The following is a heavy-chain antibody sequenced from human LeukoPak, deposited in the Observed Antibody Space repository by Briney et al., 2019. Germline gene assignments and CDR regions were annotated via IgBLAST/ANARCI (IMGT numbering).Heavy chain of an antibody. V-gene: IGHV4-39*01. J-gene: IGHJ3*02. CDR3: ARGPGSSADI. CDR1: GGSISSSSYY. D-gene: IGHD1-26*01. CDR2: IYYSGST. Sequence: SETLSLTCTASGGSISSSSYYWGWIRQPPGKGLEWIGSIYYSGSTYYNPSLKSRVTISVDTSKNQFSLKLSSVTAADTAVYYCARGPGSSADIWGQGTMVTVSS.